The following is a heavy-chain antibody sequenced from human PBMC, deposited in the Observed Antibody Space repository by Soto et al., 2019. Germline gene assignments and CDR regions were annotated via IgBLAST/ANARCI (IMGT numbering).Heavy chain of an antibody. CDR1: GGSISSYY. CDR2: IYYSGRT. J-gene: IGHJ6*02. CDR3: ERYSSSSPHYYYYGMDV. D-gene: IGHD6-6*01. Sequence: GSLRLSCTVSGGSISSYYWSWIRQPPGKGLEWIGYIYYSGRTNYNPSLKSRVTISVDTSKNNFSLKLSSVTTADTAVYYCERYSSSSPHYYYYGMDVWGQGTTVTVSS. V-gene: IGHV4-59*01.